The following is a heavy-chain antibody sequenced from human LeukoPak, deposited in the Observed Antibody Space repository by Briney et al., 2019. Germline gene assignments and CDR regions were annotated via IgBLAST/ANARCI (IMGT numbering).Heavy chain of an antibody. V-gene: IGHV4-39*01. CDR1: GGSLSSSSYY. D-gene: IGHD3-10*01. CDR3: VKSGIPGPLAFDI. CDR2: IFYSGST. Sequence: PSETLSLTCTVSGGSLSSSSYYWGWIRQPPGKGLEWIGSIFYSGSTYYNPSLKSRVILSVHTSKKQFFLKVRSVTAADTAVYYCVKSGIPGPLAFDIWGQGTVVTVSS. J-gene: IGHJ3*02.